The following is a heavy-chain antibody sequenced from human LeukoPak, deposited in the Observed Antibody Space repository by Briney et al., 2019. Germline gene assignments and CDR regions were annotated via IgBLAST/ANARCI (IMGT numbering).Heavy chain of an antibody. V-gene: IGHV1-46*01. Sequence: ASVKVSCKASGYTFTSYYMHWVRQAPGQGLEWMGIINPGGGSTSYAQKFQGRVTMTRDTSTSTVYMELSSLRSEDTAVYYCARPRGDSSSSYYGMDVWGQGTTVTVSS. CDR1: GYTFTSYY. D-gene: IGHD6-6*01. CDR2: INPGGGST. J-gene: IGHJ6*02. CDR3: ARPRGDSSSSYYGMDV.